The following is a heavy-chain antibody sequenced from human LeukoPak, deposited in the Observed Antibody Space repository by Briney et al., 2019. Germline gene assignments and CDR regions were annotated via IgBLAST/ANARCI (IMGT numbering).Heavy chain of an antibody. CDR3: ARHVATMGLEDFDY. Sequence: SETLSLTCAVYDGSFSGYYWSWIRQPPGKGLEWIGEINHRGSTNYNPSLKSRVTISVDTSKNQFSLKLSSVTAADTAVYYCARHVATMGLEDFDYWGQGTLVTVSS. V-gene: IGHV4-34*01. CDR2: INHRGST. D-gene: IGHD5-24*01. CDR1: DGSFSGYY. J-gene: IGHJ4*02.